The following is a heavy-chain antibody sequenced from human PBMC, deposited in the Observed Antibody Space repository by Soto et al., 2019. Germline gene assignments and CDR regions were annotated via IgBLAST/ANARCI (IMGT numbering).Heavy chain of an antibody. J-gene: IGHJ6*02. CDR3: AREYTAWPLAYGLDV. CDR2: ISSRSDI. D-gene: IGHD2-2*02. V-gene: IGHV3-21*01. Sequence: PVGSLRLSGVGSGFTFSTDSINWGRPAPGKGLEWVSSISSRSDIYYADSVKGRFTISRDNAKNSVSLQMTSLRAEDTAVYYCAREYTAWPLAYGLDVWGQGTTVTVSS. CDR1: GFTFSTDS.